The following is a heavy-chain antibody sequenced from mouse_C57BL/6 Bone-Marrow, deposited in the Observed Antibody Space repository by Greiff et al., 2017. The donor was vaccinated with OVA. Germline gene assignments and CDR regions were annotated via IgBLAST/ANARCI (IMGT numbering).Heavy chain of an antibody. J-gene: IGHJ1*03. CDR1: GFTFSDYY. V-gene: IGHV5-12*01. CDR3: ARPLITTVVADWYFDV. Sequence: EVHLVESGGGLVQPGGSLKLSCAASGFTFSDYYMYWVRQTPEKRLEWVAYISNGGGSTYYPDTVKGRFTISRDNAKNTLYLQMSRLKSEDTAMYYCARPLITTVVADWYFDVWGTGTTVTVSS. CDR2: ISNGGGST. D-gene: IGHD1-1*01.